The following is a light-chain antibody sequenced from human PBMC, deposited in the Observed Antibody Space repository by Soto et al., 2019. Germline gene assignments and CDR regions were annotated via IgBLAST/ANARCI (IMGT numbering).Light chain of an antibody. V-gene: IGKV3-20*01. Sequence: EIVLTQSPGTLSLSPGERATLSCRASQSVSSSFLAWYQQKPGQAPRLLIYGASSRATGIPDRFSGSGSGTDLTITISRLEPEDFAVYYCQQYDSSPRTFGQGTKVEIK. J-gene: IGKJ1*01. CDR1: QSVSSSF. CDR2: GAS. CDR3: QQYDSSPRT.